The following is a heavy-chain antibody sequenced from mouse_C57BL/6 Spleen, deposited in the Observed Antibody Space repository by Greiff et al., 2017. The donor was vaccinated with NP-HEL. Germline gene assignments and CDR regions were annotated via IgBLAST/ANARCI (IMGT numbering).Heavy chain of an antibody. CDR3: ARLGYGNYDRYFDV. J-gene: IGHJ1*03. CDR1: GYTFTSYG. Sequence: QVQLQQSGAELARPGASVKLSCKASGYTFTSYGISWVKQRTGQGLEWIGEIYPRSGNTYYNEKFKGKATLTADKSSSTAYMELRSLTSEDSAVYFCARLGYGNYDRYFDVWGTGTTVTVSS. V-gene: IGHV1-81*01. CDR2: IYPRSGNT. D-gene: IGHD2-1*01.